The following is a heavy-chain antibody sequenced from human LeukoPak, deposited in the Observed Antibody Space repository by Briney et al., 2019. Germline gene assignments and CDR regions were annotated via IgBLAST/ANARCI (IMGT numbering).Heavy chain of an antibody. V-gene: IGHV4-38-2*01. CDR2: IYHSGST. CDR1: GYSISSGYY. D-gene: IGHD3-3*01. CDR3: ARQHDFWSGYASGFDP. J-gene: IGHJ5*02. Sequence: SETLSLTCAVSGYSISSGYYWGWIRQPPGKGLEWIGSIYHSGSTYYNPSLKSRVTISVDTSKNQFSLKLSSVTAADTAVYCCARQHDFWSGYASGFDPWGQGTLVTVSS.